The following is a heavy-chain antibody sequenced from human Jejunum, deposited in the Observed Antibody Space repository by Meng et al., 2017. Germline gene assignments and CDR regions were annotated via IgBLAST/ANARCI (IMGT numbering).Heavy chain of an antibody. Sequence: GGSLRLSCEASGLTFSSYDMSWVRQAPGKGLEWVSAISGGGDPTYYADSVKGRFTITRDNSKNTLYLQRNSLRGEDTAVYYFAKDKSYSSSWYFYYWGQGSLVTVSS. J-gene: IGHJ4*02. CDR1: GLTFSSYD. V-gene: IGHV3-23*01. CDR3: AKDKSYSSSWYFYY. D-gene: IGHD6-13*01. CDR2: ISGGGDPT.